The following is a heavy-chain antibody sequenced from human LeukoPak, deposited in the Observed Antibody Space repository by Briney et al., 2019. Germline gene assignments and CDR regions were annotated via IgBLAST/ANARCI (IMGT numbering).Heavy chain of an antibody. D-gene: IGHD3-9*01. V-gene: IGHV1-24*01. J-gene: IGHJ6*02. CDR1: GYTLTELS. CDR2: FDPEDDEI. Sequence: ASVKVSCKVSGYTLTELSMHWVRQAPGKGLEWMGGFDPEDDEIIYAQKFQGRVTMTEDTSTDTAYMELSSLRSEDTAVYYCTTAVSFDLYGMDVWGQGTTVTVSS. CDR3: TTAVSFDLYGMDV.